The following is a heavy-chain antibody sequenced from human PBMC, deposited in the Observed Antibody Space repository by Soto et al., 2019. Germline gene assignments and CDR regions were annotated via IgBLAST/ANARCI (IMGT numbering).Heavy chain of an antibody. CDR1: GGTFISYS. V-gene: IGHV1-69*11. D-gene: IGHD1-7*01. CDR3: ARVWSPSTYETTFDY. Sequence: QVQLVQSGAEVKKPGSSVKVSCQASGGTFISYSTSWVRQAPGQGLEWMGGIIPMLGKANYAQEYQGRVTITADESTSTVYMELRGLRSEDTAVYYCARVWSPSTYETTFDYWRQGTQVTVSS. CDR2: IIPMLGKA. J-gene: IGHJ4*02.